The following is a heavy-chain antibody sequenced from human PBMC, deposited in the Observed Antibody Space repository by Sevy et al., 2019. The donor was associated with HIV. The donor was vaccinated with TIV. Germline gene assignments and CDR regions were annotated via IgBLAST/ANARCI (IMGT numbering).Heavy chain of an antibody. V-gene: IGHV3-7*01. CDR2: IKQDGSGK. CDR3: ATDLFSSSSADVFHI. CDR1: GFTFSTYW. D-gene: IGHD6-6*01. Sequence: GGSLRLSCAASGFTFSTYWMNWVRQAPGKGLEWVANIKQDGSGKNYVDSVKGRFTISRDNARNSLFLELNSLKVEDTAVYYCATDLFSSSSADVFHIWGQGTMVTVSS. J-gene: IGHJ3*02.